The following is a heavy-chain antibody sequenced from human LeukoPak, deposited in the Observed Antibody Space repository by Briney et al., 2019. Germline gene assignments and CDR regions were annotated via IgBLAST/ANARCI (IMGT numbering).Heavy chain of an antibody. CDR1: GGSFSGYY. V-gene: IGHV4-34*01. J-gene: IGHJ4*02. CDR2: INHSGST. D-gene: IGHD5-12*01. CDR3: ARVRGYELY. Sequence: SETLSLTCAVYGGSFSGYYWSWIRQPPGKGLEWIGEINHSGSTNYNPSLKSRVTISVDTSKNQFSLKLSSVTAADTAVYYCARVRGYELYWGQGTLVTVSS.